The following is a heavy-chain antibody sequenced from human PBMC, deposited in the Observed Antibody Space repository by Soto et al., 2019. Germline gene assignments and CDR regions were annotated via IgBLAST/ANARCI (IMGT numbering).Heavy chain of an antibody. CDR3: ARGKRATWGDFDY. J-gene: IGHJ4*02. V-gene: IGHV4-59*01. Sequence: SETLSLTCTVSGGSISSYYWSWIRQPPGKGLEWIGYIYYSGSTNYNPSLKSRVTISVDTSKNQFSLKLSSVTAADTAVYYCARGKRATWGDFDYWGQGTLVTVSS. D-gene: IGHD3-16*01. CDR1: GGSISSYY. CDR2: IYYSGST.